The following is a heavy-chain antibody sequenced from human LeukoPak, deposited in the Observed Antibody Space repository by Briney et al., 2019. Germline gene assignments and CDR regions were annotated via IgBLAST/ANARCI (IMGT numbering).Heavy chain of an antibody. CDR2: IGGSGGST. V-gene: IGHV3-23*01. Sequence: AIGGSGGSTYYADSVKGRFTISRDNAKNSLYLQMNSLRAEDTAVYYCARDTRYFDYWGQGNMVTVSS. CDR3: ARDTRYFDY. J-gene: IGHJ4*02.